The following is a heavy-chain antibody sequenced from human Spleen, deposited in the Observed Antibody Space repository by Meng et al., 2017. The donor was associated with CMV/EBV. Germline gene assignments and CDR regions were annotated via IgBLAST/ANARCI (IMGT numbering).Heavy chain of an antibody. V-gene: IGHV4-39*01. CDR3: ARLDRALGRVVAATPNWCDP. CDR2: IYYSGTT. Sequence: SETLSLTCTVSSDSIISGSYYWGWIRQPPGKGLEWIGSIYYSGTTHYNPSLKSRVTMSADTSKNQFSLKLNSVTAVDTAVYYCARLDRALGRVVAATPNWCDPWGQGTLVTVSS. D-gene: IGHD2-15*01. J-gene: IGHJ5*02. CDR1: SDSIISGSYY.